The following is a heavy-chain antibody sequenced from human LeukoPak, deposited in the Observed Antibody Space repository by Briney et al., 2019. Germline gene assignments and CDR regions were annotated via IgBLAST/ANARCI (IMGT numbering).Heavy chain of an antibody. Sequence: GGSLRLSCAASGFTFSSYGMSWVRQAPGKGLEWVSTISGSGGTTYYADSVKGRFTISRDNSKNTLYLQMNSLRAEDTAVYYCAKPGQYGRVAGPFDYWGQGTLVTVSS. CDR2: ISGSGGTT. D-gene: IGHD6-19*01. CDR1: GFTFSSYG. CDR3: AKPGQYGRVAGPFDY. J-gene: IGHJ4*02. V-gene: IGHV3-23*01.